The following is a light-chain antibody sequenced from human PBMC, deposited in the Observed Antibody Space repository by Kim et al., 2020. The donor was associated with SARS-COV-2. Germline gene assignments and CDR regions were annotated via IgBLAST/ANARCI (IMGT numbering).Light chain of an antibody. CDR3: HQYGSAPRT. Sequence: PGESAIPSCRARQSVSSSDLAWYQQKPGQAPRLLSYGASSSATGIPYRFSGSGSGTDFSLTISRLEPEDFAVYYCHQYGSAPRTFGQGTKVDIK. CDR1: QSVSSSD. J-gene: IGKJ1*01. V-gene: IGKV3-20*01. CDR2: GAS.